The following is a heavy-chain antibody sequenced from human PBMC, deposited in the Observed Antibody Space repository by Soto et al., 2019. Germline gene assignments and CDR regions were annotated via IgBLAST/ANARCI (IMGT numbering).Heavy chain of an antibody. CDR2: MNHKSGNT. Sequence: QVKLVQSGAEVKKPGASLKVSCKDSGYTFTSYDINWVRQATGQGLEWMGWMNHKSGNTGYAKKFQGRVTMTRNTSISTAYMELSSLRSEDTAVYYCARERTGTTSMDVWGQGTTVTVSS. V-gene: IGHV1-8*01. J-gene: IGHJ6*02. CDR3: ARERTGTTSMDV. CDR1: GYTFTSYD. D-gene: IGHD1-1*01.